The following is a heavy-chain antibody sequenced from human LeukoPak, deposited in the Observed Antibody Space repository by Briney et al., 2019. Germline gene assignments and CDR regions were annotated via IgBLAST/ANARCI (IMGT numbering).Heavy chain of an antibody. CDR3: ARGILDGPARWFDP. CDR1: GFTFSNAW. J-gene: IGHJ5*02. D-gene: IGHD2-2*01. CDR2: IKSKTNGETT. Sequence: GGSLRLSCAASGFTFSNAWMSWVRQAPGKGLEWVGRIKSKTNGETTDYAAPVKGRFTISRDDSKNTQYLQMNSLKTEDTAVYYCARGILDGPARWFDPWGQGTLVTVSS. V-gene: IGHV3-15*01.